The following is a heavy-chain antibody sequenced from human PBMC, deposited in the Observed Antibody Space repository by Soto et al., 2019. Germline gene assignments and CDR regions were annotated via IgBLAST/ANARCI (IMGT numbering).Heavy chain of an antibody. D-gene: IGHD3-10*01. Sequence: QVQLQESGPGLVKPSGTLSLTCAVSGGSISSSNWWSWVRQPPGKGLEWIGEIYHSGSTNYNPSLKSRVTISVDKSKNQFSLKLSSVTAADTAVYYCARERAFGESSPGYYYHGMDVWGQGTTVTVSS. CDR2: IYHSGST. CDR1: GGSISSSNW. J-gene: IGHJ6*02. CDR3: ARERAFGESSPGYYYHGMDV. V-gene: IGHV4-4*02.